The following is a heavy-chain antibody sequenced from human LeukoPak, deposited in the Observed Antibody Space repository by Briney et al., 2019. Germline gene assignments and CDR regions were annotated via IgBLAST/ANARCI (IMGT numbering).Heavy chain of an antibody. Sequence: SETLSLTCSVSGGSIRGYYWSWLRQSAGEGLEWIGRIYSGGSAIIYNPSLRSRVSMSGDTSKNQFTLNLRSVTAADTAIYYCARQMTTVMTSWFDSWGRGTLVTVSS. CDR2: IYSGGSA. CDR3: ARQMTTVMTSWFDS. CDR1: GGSIRGYY. V-gene: IGHV4-4*07. J-gene: IGHJ5*01. D-gene: IGHD4-17*01.